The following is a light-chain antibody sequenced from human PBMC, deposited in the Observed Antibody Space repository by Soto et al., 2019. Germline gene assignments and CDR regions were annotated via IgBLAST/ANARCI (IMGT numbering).Light chain of an antibody. CDR3: QQYGNSPPNT. J-gene: IGKJ2*01. Sequence: EIVLTQSPGTLSLSPGERATLSCRASQRVSSSYLAWYQQKPGQAPRLLIYGASSRATGIPDRFSGSGSGTDFTLTISSLEPAGCSVYFCQQYGNSPPNTFGQGTKVEIK. V-gene: IGKV3-20*01. CDR1: QRVSSSY. CDR2: GAS.